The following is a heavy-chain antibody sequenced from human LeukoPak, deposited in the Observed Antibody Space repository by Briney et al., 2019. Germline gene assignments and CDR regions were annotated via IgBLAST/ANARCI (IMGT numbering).Heavy chain of an antibody. D-gene: IGHD4-23*01. CDR1: GFTFSSYA. CDR2: ISGSSGST. Sequence: GGSLRLSCAAPGFTFSSYAMSWVRQAPGKGLEWVSGISGSSGSTYYADSVKGRFTISRDNSKNTLYLQMNSLRAEDTAVYYCAKDVQVVRAIFDYWGQGTLVTVSS. V-gene: IGHV3-23*01. CDR3: AKDVQVVRAIFDY. J-gene: IGHJ4*02.